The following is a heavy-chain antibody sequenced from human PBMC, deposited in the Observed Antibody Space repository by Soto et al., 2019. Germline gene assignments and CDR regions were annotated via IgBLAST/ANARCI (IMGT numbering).Heavy chain of an antibody. CDR3: TRDQPITP. CDR1: GGPFGYYA. Sequence: PGGSMRLPCTASGGPFGYYAMSWVRQAPGKGLEWVGFIRSKAYGGTTEYAASVKGRFTISRDDSKSIAYLQMNSLKTEDTAVYYCTRDQPITPWGQGTMVTVSS. J-gene: IGHJ3*01. V-gene: IGHV3-49*04. CDR2: IRSKAYGGTT. D-gene: IGHD3-10*01.